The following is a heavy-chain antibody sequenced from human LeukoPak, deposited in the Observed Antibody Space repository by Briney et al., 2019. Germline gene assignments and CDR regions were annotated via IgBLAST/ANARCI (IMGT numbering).Heavy chain of an antibody. V-gene: IGHV4-38-2*02. J-gene: IGHJ3*02. Sequence: ASETLSLTCTVSGYSISSGYYWGWIRQPPGKGLQWIGSFYHGGSTYYNPSLRSRVTISVDTSKNHFSLRLSSVTAADTAIYYCARTKTAAAPYDAFDIWGQGTMVTVSS. CDR1: GYSISSGYY. CDR2: FYHGGST. D-gene: IGHD6-13*01. CDR3: ARTKTAAAPYDAFDI.